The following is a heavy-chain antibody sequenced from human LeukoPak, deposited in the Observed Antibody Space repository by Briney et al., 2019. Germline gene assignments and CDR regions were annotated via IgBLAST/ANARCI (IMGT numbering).Heavy chain of an antibody. D-gene: IGHD1-26*01. J-gene: IGHJ4*02. CDR3: ARPFSGSYYEGFDY. Sequence: PGGSLRLSCAASGFTFSSYAMHWVRQAPCKGLEWVAVISYDGSNKYYADSVKGRFTISRDNSKNTLYLQMNSLRAEDTAVYYCARPFSGSYYEGFDYWGQGTLVTVSS. V-gene: IGHV3-30-3*01. CDR2: ISYDGSNK. CDR1: GFTFSSYA.